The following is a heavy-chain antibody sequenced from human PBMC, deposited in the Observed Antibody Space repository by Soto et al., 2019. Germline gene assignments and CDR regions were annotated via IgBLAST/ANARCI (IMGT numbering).Heavy chain of an antibody. CDR1: GFTFSSYE. D-gene: IGHD1-1*01. J-gene: IGHJ6*02. CDR2: ISSSGSTI. CDR3: ARGLERVAYGMDV. V-gene: IGHV3-48*03. Sequence: WGSLRLSCAASGFTFSSYEMNWFRQAPGKGLEWVSYISSSGSTIYYADSVKGRFTISRDNAKNSLYLQMNSLRAEDTAVYYCARGLERVAYGMDVWGQGTTVTVSS.